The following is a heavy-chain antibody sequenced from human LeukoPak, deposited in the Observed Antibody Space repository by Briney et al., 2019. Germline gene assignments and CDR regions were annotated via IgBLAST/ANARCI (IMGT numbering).Heavy chain of an antibody. CDR3: ARAPETTVIPLGYYCYYMDV. Sequence: SETLSLTCTVSGGSISSYYWSWIRQPPGKGLEWIGYIYYSGSTNYNPSLKSRVTISVDTSKNQFSLKLSSVTAADTAVYYCARAPETTVIPLGYYCYYMDVWGKGTTVTVSS. CDR1: GGSISSYY. CDR2: IYYSGST. J-gene: IGHJ6*03. D-gene: IGHD4-11*01. V-gene: IGHV4-59*01.